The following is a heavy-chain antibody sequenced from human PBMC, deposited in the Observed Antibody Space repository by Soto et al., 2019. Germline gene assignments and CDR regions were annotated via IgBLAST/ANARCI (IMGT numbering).Heavy chain of an antibody. J-gene: IGHJ5*02. CDR1: GYTFTSYG. Sequence: ASVKVSCKASGYTFTSYGISWVRQAPGQGLEWMGWISAYNGNTNYAQKLQGRVTMTTDTSTSTAYMELRSLRSDDTAVYYCASSMGIPAAAHWFDPWGQGTLVTVSS. CDR3: ASSMGIPAAAHWFDP. V-gene: IGHV1-18*01. D-gene: IGHD6-13*01. CDR2: ISAYNGNT.